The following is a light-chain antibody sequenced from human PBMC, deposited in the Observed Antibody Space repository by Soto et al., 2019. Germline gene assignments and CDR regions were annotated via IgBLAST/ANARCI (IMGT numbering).Light chain of an antibody. V-gene: IGKV1-5*03. CDR1: QTIDSW. Sequence: QVAQARWSRSSPLGESITIXXRASQTIDSWLAWYQQRPGKPPNPXIYKASTLASGVPSRFSGSVSGTEFPLTIKGREPGDSADPHCQPSQLYSGPLGPGTKVDIK. J-gene: IGKJ1*01. CDR3: QPSQLYSGP. CDR2: KAS.